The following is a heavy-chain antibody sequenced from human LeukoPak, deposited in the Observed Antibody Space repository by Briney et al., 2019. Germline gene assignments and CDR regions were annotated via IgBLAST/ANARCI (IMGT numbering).Heavy chain of an antibody. CDR3: AREGRALDY. Sequence: GGSLRLSCAASGFTFSSYSMNWARQAPGKGLEWVSYISSSSSTIYYADSVKGRFTISRDNAKNSLYLQMNSLRAEDTAVYYCAREGRALDYWGQGTLVTVSS. J-gene: IGHJ4*02. CDR2: ISSSSSTI. V-gene: IGHV3-48*01. CDR1: GFTFSSYS.